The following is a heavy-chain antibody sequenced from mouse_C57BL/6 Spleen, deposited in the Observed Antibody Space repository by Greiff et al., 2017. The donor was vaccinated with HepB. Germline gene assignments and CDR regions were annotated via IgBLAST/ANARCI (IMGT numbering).Heavy chain of an antibody. CDR2: ILPSDSGI. CDR1: GYTFTSYW. Sequence: QVQLQQPGAELVKPGASVKVSCKASGYTFTSYWMHWVKQRPGQGLEWIGRILPSDSGINYNQKFKGKATLTVDKSSSTAYMQLSSLTSEDSAVYSCAITKGAELAHFDYWGQGTTLTVSA. V-gene: IGHV1-74*01. D-gene: IGHD1-3*01. J-gene: IGHJ2*01. CDR3: AITKGAELAHFDY.